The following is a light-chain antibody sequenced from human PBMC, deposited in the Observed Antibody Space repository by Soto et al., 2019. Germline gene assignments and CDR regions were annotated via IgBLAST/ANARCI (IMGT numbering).Light chain of an antibody. CDR2: GTS. V-gene: IGKV3-20*01. Sequence: EIVLTQSPGTLSLFPGERATLSCRASQSISSNYLAWYQQKPGQAPRLLIHGTSNRATGIPDRFIGVGSGRYFTLTISRLEPEDFAVYYCHRYGSAPAWTFDQGTKVEIK. CDR1: QSISSNY. CDR3: HRYGSAPAWT. J-gene: IGKJ1*01.